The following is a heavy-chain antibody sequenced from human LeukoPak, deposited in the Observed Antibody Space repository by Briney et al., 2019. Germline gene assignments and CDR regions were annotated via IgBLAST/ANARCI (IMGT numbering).Heavy chain of an antibody. J-gene: IGHJ4*02. CDR3: AKDGGLWVSAHWGDS. Sequence: PGGSLRLSCAASGLTVNINCMSWVRQAPGKGLEWVSVIYSDGTAHHADSVKGRFTVSSDDSKNTLYLQMNSLRAEDTAVYYCAKDGGLWVSAHWGDSWGRGTLVTVSS. V-gene: IGHV3-53*01. D-gene: IGHD7-27*01. CDR2: IYSDGTA. CDR1: GLTVNINC.